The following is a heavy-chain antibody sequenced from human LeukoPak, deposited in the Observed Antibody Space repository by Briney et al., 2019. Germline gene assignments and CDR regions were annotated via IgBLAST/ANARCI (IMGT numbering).Heavy chain of an antibody. CDR2: IYHSGST. J-gene: IGHJ3*02. CDR1: GYSISSGYY. D-gene: IGHD3-22*01. CDR3: AREGDSIDAFDI. Sequence: PSETLSLTCAVSGYSISSGYYWGWIRQPPGKGLEWIGSIYHSGSTYYNPSLKSRVTISVDTSKNQFSLKLSSVTAADTAVYYCAREGDSIDAFDIWGQGTMVTVSS. V-gene: IGHV4-38-2*02.